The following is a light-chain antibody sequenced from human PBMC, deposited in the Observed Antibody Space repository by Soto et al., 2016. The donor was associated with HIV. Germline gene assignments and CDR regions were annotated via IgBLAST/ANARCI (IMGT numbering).Light chain of an antibody. CDR1: QSISNY. J-gene: IGKJ2*01. V-gene: IGKV1-39*01. CDR2: AAS. CDR3: QQSYFIPHT. Sequence: DTQMTQSPSSLSASVGDRVTITCRASQSISNYLNWYQQKPGKAPKLLIYAASSLQGGVPSRFSGSGSGTDFTLTISSQQPEDFATYYCQQSYFIPHTFGQGTKLEIK.